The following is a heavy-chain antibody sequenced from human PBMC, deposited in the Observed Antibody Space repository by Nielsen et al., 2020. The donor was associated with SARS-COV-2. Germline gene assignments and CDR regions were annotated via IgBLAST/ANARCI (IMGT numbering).Heavy chain of an antibody. J-gene: IGHJ3*02. CDR3: ARHGDYDILTGYYPHDAFDI. D-gene: IGHD3-9*01. CDR2: IDPSDSYT. V-gene: IGHV5-10-1*01. CDR1: GYSFTGYW. Sequence: GESLKISCKGSGYSFTGYWISWVRQMPGKGLEWMGRIDPSDSYTNYSPSFQGHVTISADKSISTAYLQWSSLKASDTAMYYCARHGDYDILTGYYPHDAFDIWGQGTMVTVSS.